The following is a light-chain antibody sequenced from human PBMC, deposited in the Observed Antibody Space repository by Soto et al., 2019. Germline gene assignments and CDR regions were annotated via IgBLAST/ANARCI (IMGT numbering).Light chain of an antibody. Sequence: DIQMTQSPSSLSASVGDRVTITCRASQSISSYLNWYQQKPGKAPKLLIYAASSLQSGVPSRFSGSASGTGFSLAISSLQPEDFATYYCQPSYSTPLLTFGGGTKVEIK. V-gene: IGKV1-39*01. CDR1: QSISSY. CDR2: AAS. CDR3: QPSYSTPLLT. J-gene: IGKJ4*01.